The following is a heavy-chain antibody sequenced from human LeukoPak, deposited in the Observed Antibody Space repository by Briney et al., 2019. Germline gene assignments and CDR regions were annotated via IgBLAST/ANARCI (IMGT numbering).Heavy chain of an antibody. CDR2: ISSDSSFI. Sequence: GGSLRLSCTTSGFSLSPYVMNWVRQAPGKGLEWVVYISSDSSFIYYADSVKGRFTISRDNAKNLLFLQMKSLRDEDTAVYFCARSTVVTPDFWGPGTLVTVSS. J-gene: IGHJ4*02. V-gene: IGHV3-48*02. CDR1: GFSLSPYV. CDR3: ARSTVVTPDF. D-gene: IGHD4-23*01.